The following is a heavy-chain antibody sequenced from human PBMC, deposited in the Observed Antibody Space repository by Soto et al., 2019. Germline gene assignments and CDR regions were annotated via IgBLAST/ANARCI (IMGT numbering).Heavy chain of an antibody. D-gene: IGHD2-2*01. CDR1: GFTFSSYA. J-gene: IGHJ6*02. Sequence: GGSLRLSCAASGFTFSSYAMKWVRQAPGKGLEWVSLIGESGTPTYYADSVKGRFTISRDNSGNTLFLEMYSLRAEDTAVYYCARYIPGVSYYGMDVWGQRTTVTVSS. CDR3: ARYIPGVSYYGMDV. V-gene: IGHV3-23*01. CDR2: IGESGTPT.